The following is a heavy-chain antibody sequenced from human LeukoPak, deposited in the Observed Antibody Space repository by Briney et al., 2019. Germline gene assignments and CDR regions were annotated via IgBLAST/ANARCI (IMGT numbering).Heavy chain of an antibody. V-gene: IGHV4-34*01. D-gene: IGHD3-16*01. CDR1: GGSFSGYY. J-gene: IGHJ3*02. CDR2: INHGGST. CDR3: ASHGSYAHAFDI. Sequence: SETLSLTCAVYGGSFSGYYWSWIRQPPGKGLEWIGEINHGGSTNYNPSLKSRVTISVDTSKNQFSLKLSSVTAADTAVYYCASHGSYAHAFDIWGQGTMVTVSS.